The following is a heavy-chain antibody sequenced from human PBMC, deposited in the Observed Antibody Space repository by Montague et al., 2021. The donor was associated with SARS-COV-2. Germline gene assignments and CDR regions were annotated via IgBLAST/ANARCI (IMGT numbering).Heavy chain of an antibody. V-gene: IGHV4-39*01. CDR3: ARRQDYFGAGSYIFDV. D-gene: IGHD3-10*01. Sequence: SETLSLTCTVSGASINSDSYYRDWIRQPPGKGLERIGSIDNSGSTSYISSLESRLTISEDTPKKQFSLRLTSVTAADAAMYYCARRQDYFGAGSYIFDVWGQGIMVTVSS. J-gene: IGHJ3*01. CDR1: GASINSDSYY. CDR2: IDNSGST.